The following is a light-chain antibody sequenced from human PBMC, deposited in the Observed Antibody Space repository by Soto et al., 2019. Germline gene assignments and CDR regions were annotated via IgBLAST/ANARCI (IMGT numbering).Light chain of an antibody. CDR3: SPYAGSNNLL. J-gene: IGLJ3*02. CDR2: EVS. Sequence: QSALTQSPSASGSPGQSVTISCTGTSSDVGGYNFVSWYQQHPGKAPKLMIYEVSKRLSGVPDRFSGSKSGNTASLTVSGLQADDEADYYCSPYAGSNNLLFGGGTKLTVL. V-gene: IGLV2-8*01. CDR1: SSDVGGYNF.